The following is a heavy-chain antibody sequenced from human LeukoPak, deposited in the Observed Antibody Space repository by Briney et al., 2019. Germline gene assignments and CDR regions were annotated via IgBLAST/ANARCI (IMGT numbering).Heavy chain of an antibody. D-gene: IGHD6-13*01. CDR2: ISYDGSNK. CDR1: GFTFSSYA. CDR3: ANTAAGTTGY. J-gene: IGHJ4*02. Sequence: GGSLRLSCAASGFTFSSYAMHWVRQAPGKGLEWVAVISYDGSNKYYADSVKGRFTISRDNSKNTLYLQMNSLRAEDTAVYYCANTAAGTTGYWGQGTLVTVSS. V-gene: IGHV3-30*04.